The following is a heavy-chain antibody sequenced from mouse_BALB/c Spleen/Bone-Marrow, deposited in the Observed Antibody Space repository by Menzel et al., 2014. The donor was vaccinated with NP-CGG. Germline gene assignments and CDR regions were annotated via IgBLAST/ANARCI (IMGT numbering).Heavy chain of an antibody. Sequence: EVKVAESGGGLVKPGGSLKLSCAASGFTFSGYAMSWVRQTPEKRLEWVASISSGGTTYYPDSVKGRFTTSRDNARNILYLQMSSLRSEDTAMYYCAGITTVDYWGQGTSVTVSS. CDR2: ISSGGTT. CDR1: GFTFSGYA. J-gene: IGHJ4*01. V-gene: IGHV5-6-5*01. CDR3: AGITTVDY. D-gene: IGHD1-1*01.